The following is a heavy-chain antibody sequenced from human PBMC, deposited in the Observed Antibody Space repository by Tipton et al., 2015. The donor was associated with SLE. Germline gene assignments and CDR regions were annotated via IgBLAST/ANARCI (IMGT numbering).Heavy chain of an antibody. D-gene: IGHD1-26*01. CDR1: GDTIDGNTYF. CDR2: ISYSGAT. CDR3: ARGASRGRYFDY. J-gene: IGHJ4*02. Sequence: TLSLTCTVSGDTIDGNTYFWDWIRQPPGKGLMLIGSISYSGATSYNPSLKSRVTISVDTSKNQFSLSLISVTAADTAVYYCARGASRGRYFDYWSQGTLVTVSS. V-gene: IGHV4-39*07.